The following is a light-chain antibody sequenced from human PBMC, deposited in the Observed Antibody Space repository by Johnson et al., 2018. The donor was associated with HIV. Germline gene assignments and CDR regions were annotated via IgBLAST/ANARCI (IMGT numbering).Light chain of an antibody. J-gene: IGLJ1*01. Sequence: QSVLTQPPSVSAAPGQKVSISCSGSSSNIGDNYVSWYQQVPGTAPKLLIYEDTKRPSGIPDRFSGSKSGTSAYLGITGLPTGDEADYYCGTWDSRLRAYVFGTGTKVTVL. V-gene: IGLV1-51*02. CDR2: EDT. CDR3: GTWDSRLRAYV. CDR1: SSNIGDNY.